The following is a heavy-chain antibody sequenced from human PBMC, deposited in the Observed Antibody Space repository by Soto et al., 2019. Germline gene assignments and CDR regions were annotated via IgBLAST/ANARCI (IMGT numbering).Heavy chain of an antibody. J-gene: IGHJ4*02. CDR1: GYTFTSYD. V-gene: IGHV1-8*01. Sequence: QVQLVQSGAEVKKPGASVKVSCKASGYTFTSYDINWVRPATGQGLEWMGWMNPNRGNTGYAQKFQGRLTMTRNTSISTADMELSSLRSEGTAVYYYAGDVWCLGDTGTHSWGQGGLVTVS. CDR3: AGDVWCLGDTGTHS. CDR2: MNPNRGNT. D-gene: IGHD2-21*01.